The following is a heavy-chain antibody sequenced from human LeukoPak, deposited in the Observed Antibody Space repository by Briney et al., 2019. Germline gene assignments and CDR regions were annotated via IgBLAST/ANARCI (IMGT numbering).Heavy chain of an antibody. CDR2: ISYGGSNK. V-gene: IGHV3-30*18. Sequence: GGSLRLSCAASGFTFSSYAMSWVRQAPGKGLEWVAVISYGGSNKYYADSVKGRFTISRDNSKNTLYLQMNSLRAEDTAVYYCAKGGVALWGQGTLVTVSS. J-gene: IGHJ4*02. CDR3: AKGGVAL. CDR1: GFTFSSYA. D-gene: IGHD3-10*01.